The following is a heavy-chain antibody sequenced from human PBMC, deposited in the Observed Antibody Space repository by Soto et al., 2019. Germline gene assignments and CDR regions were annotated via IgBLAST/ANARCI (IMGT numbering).Heavy chain of an antibody. CDR2: INPNSGGT. V-gene: IGHV1-2*02. D-gene: IGHD6-13*01. J-gene: IGHJ6*02. Sequence: QVQLVQSGAEVKKPGASVKVSCKASGYTFTGYYMHWVRQAPGQGLEWMGWINPNSGGTNYAQKFQGRVTMTRETSISTAYMELSRLRSDDTAVYYCARVGAAAGTKGPYYYYGMDVWGQGTTVTVSS. CDR1: GYTFTGYY. CDR3: ARVGAAAGTKGPYYYYGMDV.